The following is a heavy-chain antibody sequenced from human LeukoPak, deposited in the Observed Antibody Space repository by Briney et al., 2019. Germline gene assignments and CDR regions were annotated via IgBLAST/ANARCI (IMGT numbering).Heavy chain of an antibody. CDR2: IYPGDSDT. CDR1: GYXXTSYW. V-gene: IGHV5-51*01. Sequence: SCKGXGYXXTSYWIGWVRQMPGKGLEGMGIIYPGDSDTRYSPCFQGQVTISADKKISTAYLQWSSLKASDTAMYYCARPRGSWPPTEFDYWGQGTLVTVSS. CDR3: ARPRGSWPPTEFDY. D-gene: IGHD6-13*01. J-gene: IGHJ4*02.